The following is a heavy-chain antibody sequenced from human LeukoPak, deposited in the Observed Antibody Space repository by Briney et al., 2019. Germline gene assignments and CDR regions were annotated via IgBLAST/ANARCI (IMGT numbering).Heavy chain of an antibody. CDR1: GGAFSGYY. D-gene: IGHD6-13*01. J-gene: IGHJ4*02. Sequence: SETLSLTCAVYGGAFSGYYWSWIRQPPGNGLEWIGEINHSGSTNYNPSLKSRVTISVDTSKNQFSLKLSSVTAADTAVYYCARGQEQLVGWGQGTLVTVSS. V-gene: IGHV4-34*01. CDR2: INHSGST. CDR3: ARGQEQLVG.